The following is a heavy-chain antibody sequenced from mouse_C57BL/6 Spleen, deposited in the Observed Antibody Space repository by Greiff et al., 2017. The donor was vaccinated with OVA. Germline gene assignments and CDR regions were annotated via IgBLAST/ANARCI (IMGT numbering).Heavy chain of an antibody. CDR2: IDPSDSET. CDR3: ARHDYDGGFAY. CDR1: GYTFTSYW. D-gene: IGHD2-4*01. Sequence: VQLQQPGAELVRPGSSVKLSCKASGYTFTSYWMPWVKQRPIQGLEWIGNIDPSDSETHYNQKFKDKATLTVDKSSSTAYMQLSSLTSEDSAVYYCARHDYDGGFAYWGQGTLVTVSA. J-gene: IGHJ3*01. V-gene: IGHV1-52*01.